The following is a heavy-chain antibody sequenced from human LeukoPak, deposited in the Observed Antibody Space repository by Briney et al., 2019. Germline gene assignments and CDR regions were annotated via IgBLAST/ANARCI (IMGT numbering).Heavy chain of an antibody. Sequence: GGSLGLSCGASGFTFDSYWMSWVRQAPGKGLEWVANIKQDGSEKYYVHSVKGRFTISRDNAKKSLYLQMNSLRAEDTAVYYCARAHSGSFYFPFDYWGQGTLVTVSS. J-gene: IGHJ4*02. D-gene: IGHD1-26*01. CDR1: GFTFDSYW. CDR3: ARAHSGSFYFPFDY. V-gene: IGHV3-7*01. CDR2: IKQDGSEK.